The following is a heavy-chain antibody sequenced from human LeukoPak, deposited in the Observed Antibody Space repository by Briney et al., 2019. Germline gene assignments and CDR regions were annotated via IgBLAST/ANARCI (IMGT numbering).Heavy chain of an antibody. Sequence: GGSLRLSCAASGFNFTNYNMNWVRQAPGKGLDWVSSIHSSSGSIYYADALKGRFTISRDNAKNSVHLQMNRLRAEATAVYYCARDLAWDAFDIWGQGTMVTVSS. CDR3: ARDLAWDAFDI. V-gene: IGHV3-21*01. J-gene: IGHJ3*02. CDR1: GFNFTNYN. CDR2: IHSSSGSI.